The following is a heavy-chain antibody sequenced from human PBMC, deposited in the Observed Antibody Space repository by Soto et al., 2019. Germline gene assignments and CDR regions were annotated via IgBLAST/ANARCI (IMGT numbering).Heavy chain of an antibody. D-gene: IGHD4-17*01. Sequence: ASVKVSCKASGYTFTSYDINWVRQATGQGLEWMGWMNPNSGNTGYAQKFQGRVTMTRNTSISTAYMELSSLRSEDTAVYYCARRSKAVTKRGDAFDIWGQGTMVTVSS. CDR1: GYTFTSYD. CDR3: ARRSKAVTKRGDAFDI. V-gene: IGHV1-8*01. CDR2: MNPNSGNT. J-gene: IGHJ3*02.